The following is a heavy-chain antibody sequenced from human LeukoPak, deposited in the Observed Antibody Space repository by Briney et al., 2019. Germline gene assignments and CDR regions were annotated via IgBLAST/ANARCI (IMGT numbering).Heavy chain of an antibody. Sequence: PSETLSLTCAVYGGSFSGYYWSWIRQPPGKGLEWSGEINHSGSTNYNPSLKSRVTISVDTSKNQFSLKLSSVTAADTAVYYCARGPDSSSCWGQGTLVTVSS. CDR2: INHSGST. CDR1: GGSFSGYY. D-gene: IGHD6-13*01. J-gene: IGHJ4*02. V-gene: IGHV4-34*01. CDR3: ARGPDSSSC.